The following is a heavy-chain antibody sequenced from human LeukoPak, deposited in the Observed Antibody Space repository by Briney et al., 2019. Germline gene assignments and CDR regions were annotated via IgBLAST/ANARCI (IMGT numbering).Heavy chain of an antibody. Sequence: ASVKVSCKASGYTFTSYGISWVRQAPGQGLEWMGWISAYNGNTNYAQKLQGRVTMTADTSTSTAYMELRSLRSDDTAVYYCARAGYYDSSGYYQDDAFDIWGQGTMVTVSS. J-gene: IGHJ3*02. V-gene: IGHV1-18*01. CDR1: GYTFTSYG. CDR3: ARAGYYDSSGYYQDDAFDI. CDR2: ISAYNGNT. D-gene: IGHD3-22*01.